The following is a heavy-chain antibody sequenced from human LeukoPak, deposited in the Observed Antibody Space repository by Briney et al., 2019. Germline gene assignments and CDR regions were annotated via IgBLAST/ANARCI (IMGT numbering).Heavy chain of an antibody. CDR3: AYSGSYGHLGY. CDR1: GGSFSGYY. D-gene: IGHD1-26*01. CDR2: IYSSVST. V-gene: IGHV4-34*01. Sequence: SETLSLTCAVYGGSFSGYYWSWIRQPPGKGLEWIGSIYSSVSTYYNPSLKSRVTISVDTSKNQFSLRLSSVTAADTALYYCAYSGSYGHLGYWGQGIPVTVSS. J-gene: IGHJ4*02.